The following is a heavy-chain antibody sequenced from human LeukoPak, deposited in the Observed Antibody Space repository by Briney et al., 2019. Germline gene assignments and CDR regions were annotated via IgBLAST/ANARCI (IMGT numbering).Heavy chain of an antibody. V-gene: IGHV3-9*03. D-gene: IGHD6-6*01. CDR1: GFTFDDYA. J-gene: IGHJ4*02. Sequence: GGSLRLSCAASGFTFDDYAMHWVRQAPGKGLEWVSGISWNSGSIGYADSVKGRFTISRDNAKNSLYLQMNSLRAEGMALYYCAKEGRSSSSLDYWGQGTLVTVSS. CDR2: ISWNSGSI. CDR3: AKEGRSSSSLDY.